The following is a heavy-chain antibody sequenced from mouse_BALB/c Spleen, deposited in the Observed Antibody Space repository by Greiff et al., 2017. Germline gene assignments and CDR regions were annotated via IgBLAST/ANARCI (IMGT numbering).Heavy chain of an antibody. Sequence: VQLQQSGAELVKPGASVKLSCTASGFTIKDYYMHWVKPRPEQGLEWIGSIDPANGNTNYDPKFKGTATITADTSSNTAYLQLSSLPSEDTAVYYSAFYYDYDGFAYWGQGTLVTVSA. CDR1: GFTIKDYY. V-gene: IGHV14-3*02. J-gene: IGHJ3*01. D-gene: IGHD2-4*01. CDR3: AFYYDYDGFAY. CDR2: IDPANGNT.